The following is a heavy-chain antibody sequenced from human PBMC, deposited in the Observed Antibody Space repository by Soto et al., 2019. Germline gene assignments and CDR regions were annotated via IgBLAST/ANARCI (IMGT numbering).Heavy chain of an antibody. J-gene: IGHJ4*02. CDR3: ARDLVVVVAATLGY. V-gene: IGHV1-3*01. Sequence: QVQLVQSGAEVKKPGASVKVSCKASGYTFTSYAMHWVRQAPGQRLEWMGWINAGNGNTKYSQKFQGRVTITRDTSASTAYMELSSLRSEDTAVYYCARDLVVVVAATLGYWGQGTLVTVSS. CDR1: GYTFTSYA. CDR2: INAGNGNT. D-gene: IGHD2-15*01.